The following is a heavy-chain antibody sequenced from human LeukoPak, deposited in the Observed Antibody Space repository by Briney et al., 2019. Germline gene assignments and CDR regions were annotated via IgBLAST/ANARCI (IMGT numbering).Heavy chain of an antibody. CDR2: IYSGGST. CDR1: GFTVSSSY. Sequence: AGGSLRLSCAASGFTVSSSYMSWVRQAPGKGVEWVSVIYSGGSTCYADSVKGRFTISRDNSKNTLYLQMSSLRAEDTAVYYCARGAVWFGDLWGYFDYWGQGTLVTVSS. V-gene: IGHV3-53*01. J-gene: IGHJ4*02. D-gene: IGHD3-10*01. CDR3: ARGAVWFGDLWGYFDY.